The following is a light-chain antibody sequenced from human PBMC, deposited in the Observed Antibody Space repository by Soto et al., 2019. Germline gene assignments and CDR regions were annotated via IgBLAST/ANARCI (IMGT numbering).Light chain of an antibody. CDR3: QQYGSSLFT. J-gene: IGKJ3*01. V-gene: IGKV1-5*03. Sequence: DIQMTQSPSTLSGSVGDRVTITCRASQTISSWLAWYQQKPGKAPKLLIYKASTLKSGVPTRFSGSGSGTEFTLTISRLEPEDFAVYYCQQYGSSLFTFGPGTKVDIK. CDR1: QTISSW. CDR2: KAS.